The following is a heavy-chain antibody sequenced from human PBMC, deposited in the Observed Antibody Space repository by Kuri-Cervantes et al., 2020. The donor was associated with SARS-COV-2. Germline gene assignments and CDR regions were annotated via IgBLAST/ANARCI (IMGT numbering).Heavy chain of an antibody. CDR2: ISGSGGST. CDR3: ASGYSIDY. CDR1: GGSISSYY. D-gene: IGHD3-22*01. Sequence: GGSLRLSCTVSGGSISSYYWSWIRQPPGKGLEWVSAISGSGGSTYYADSVKGRFTISRDNSKNTLYLQMNSLRAEDTAVYYCASGYSIDYWGQGALVTVSS. V-gene: IGHV3-23*01. J-gene: IGHJ4*02.